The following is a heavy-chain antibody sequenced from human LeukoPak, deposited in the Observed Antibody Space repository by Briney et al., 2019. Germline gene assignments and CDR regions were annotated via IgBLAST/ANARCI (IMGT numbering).Heavy chain of an antibody. V-gene: IGHV1-69*06. CDR3: ARDPNYHQTSGYYPFDY. CDR1: GGTFSSDS. D-gene: IGHD3-22*01. Sequence: ASVKVSCKASGGTFSSDSISWVRQAPGQGLEWMGGIIPMFDTADYAQKFQGGVTITADKSTSTAYMELSSLRSEDTAVYYCARDPNYHQTSGYYPFDYWGQGTLLTVSS. CDR2: IIPMFDTA. J-gene: IGHJ4*02.